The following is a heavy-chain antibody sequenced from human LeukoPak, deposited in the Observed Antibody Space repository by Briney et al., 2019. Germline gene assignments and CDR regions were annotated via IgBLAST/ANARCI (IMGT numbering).Heavy chain of an antibody. V-gene: IGHV1-46*01. CDR2: INLSGGST. CDR1: GYTFTSYY. Sequence: ASVKVSCKASGYTFTSYYMHWVRQAPGQGLEWMGIINLSGGSTSYAQKFQGRVTMTRDTSTSTVYMELSSLRSEDTAVYYCARGKLVATIRYYYYGMDVWGQGTTVTVSS. CDR3: ARGKLVATIRYYYYGMDV. J-gene: IGHJ6*02. D-gene: IGHD5-12*01.